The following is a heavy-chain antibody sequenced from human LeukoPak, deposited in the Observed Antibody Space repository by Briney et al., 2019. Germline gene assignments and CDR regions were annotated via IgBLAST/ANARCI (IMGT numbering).Heavy chain of an antibody. CDR3: PKKFVGSGYYPFEY. V-gene: IGHV3-23*01. D-gene: IGHD3-3*01. CDR1: GVTFSSYA. Sequence: GGSLRLSCAASGVTFSSYAMSWVRQAPGKGLEWGSAISGSGGSTYYADSVKVRVTIFRHNSKKTLYLRMNRLRPYDTDVHYYPKKFVGSGYYPFEYWGQGNLGTASS. CDR2: ISGSGGST. J-gene: IGHJ4*02.